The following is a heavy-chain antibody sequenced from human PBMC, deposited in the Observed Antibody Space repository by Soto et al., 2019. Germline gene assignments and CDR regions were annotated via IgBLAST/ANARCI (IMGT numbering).Heavy chain of an antibody. J-gene: IGHJ4*02. CDR1: GFTFSSYS. D-gene: IGHD3-3*01. CDR3: ARGEKGFLEWPADY. V-gene: IGHV3-48*01. CDR2: ISSSSSTI. Sequence: EVQLVESGGGLVQPGGSLRLSCAASGFTFSSYSMNWVRQAPGKGLEWVSYISSSSSTIYYADSVKGRFTIARDNAKNSLYLQMNSLRAEDTAVYYCARGEKGFLEWPADYWGQGTLVTVSS.